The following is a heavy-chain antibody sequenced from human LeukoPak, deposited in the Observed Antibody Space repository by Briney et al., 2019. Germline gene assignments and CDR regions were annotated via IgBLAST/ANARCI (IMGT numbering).Heavy chain of an antibody. D-gene: IGHD2-2*02. J-gene: IGHJ6*03. V-gene: IGHV1-2*02. CDR1: GYTFTGYY. CDR2: INPNSGGT. CDR3: ARVVPAAIRGVGGYYYYMDV. Sequence: ASVKVSCKASGYTFTGYYMHWVRQAPGQGLEWMGWINPNSGGTNYAQKFQGRVTMTRDTSISTAYMELSRLRSDDTAVYYCARVVPAAIRGVGGYYYYMDVWGKGTTVTVSS.